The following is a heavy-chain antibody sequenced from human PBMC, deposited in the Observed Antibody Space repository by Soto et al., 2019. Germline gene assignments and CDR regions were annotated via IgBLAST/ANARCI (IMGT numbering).Heavy chain of an antibody. V-gene: IGHV4-39*01. D-gene: IGHD6-13*01. Sequence: SLSRTFSGGSISANSNNWGWIHQPPGKGLDWIGTIYYSGSTYYNPSLKSRVTISVDKSKNQFSLKLSSVTAADTAVYYCARHRAAAGTHLTWFDPWGQGTLVTVS. CDR3: ARHRAAAGTHLTWFDP. CDR2: IYYSGST. J-gene: IGHJ5*02. CDR1: GGSISANSNN.